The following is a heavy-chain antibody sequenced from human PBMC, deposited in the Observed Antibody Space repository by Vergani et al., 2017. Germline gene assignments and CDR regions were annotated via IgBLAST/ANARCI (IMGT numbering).Heavy chain of an antibody. CDR1: GFTFSSYS. CDR2: ISSSSSYI. Sequence: EVQLVESGGGLVKPGGSLRLSCAASGFTFSSYSMNWVRQAPGKGLEWVSSISSSSSYIYYADSVKGRFTISRDNAKNSLYLQMNSLRAEDTAVYYCAKTPPMATNAFDIWGQGTMVTVSS. V-gene: IGHV3-21*04. D-gene: IGHD5-24*01. CDR3: AKTPPMATNAFDI. J-gene: IGHJ3*02.